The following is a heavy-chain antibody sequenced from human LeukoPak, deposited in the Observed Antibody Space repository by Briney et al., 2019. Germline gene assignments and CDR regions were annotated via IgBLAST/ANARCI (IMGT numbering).Heavy chain of an antibody. V-gene: IGHV3-66*01. D-gene: IGHD3-10*01. CDR1: GFTVSSNY. CDR2: IYSGGST. CDR3: AKNRLGVRGVIAYYYGMDV. J-gene: IGHJ6*02. Sequence: GGSLRLSCAASGFTVSSNYMSWVRQAPGKGLEWVSVIYSGGSTYYADSVKGRFTISRDNSKNTLYLQMNGLRAEDTAVYYCAKNRLGVRGVIAYYYGMDVWGQGTTVTVSS.